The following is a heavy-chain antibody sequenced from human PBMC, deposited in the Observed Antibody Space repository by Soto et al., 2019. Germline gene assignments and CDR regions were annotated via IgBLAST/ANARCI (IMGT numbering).Heavy chain of an antibody. V-gene: IGHV3-21*01. CDR1: GFTFSSYS. J-gene: IGHJ3*02. D-gene: IGHD1-1*01. Sequence: GGSLRLSCAASGFTFSSYSMNWVRQAPGKGLEWVSSISSSSSYIYYADSVKGRFTISRDNAKNSLYLQMNSLRAEDTAVYYCAGSEMATTGSAFDIWGQGTMVTVSS. CDR2: ISSSSSYI. CDR3: AGSEMATTGSAFDI.